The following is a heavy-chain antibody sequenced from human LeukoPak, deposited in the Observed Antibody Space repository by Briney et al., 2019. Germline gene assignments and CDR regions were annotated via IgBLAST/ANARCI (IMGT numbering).Heavy chain of an antibody. CDR2: ISSSGSTI. CDR3: ARPIEDCTNGVCYTGGYYYYYMDV. D-gene: IGHD2-8*01. CDR1: GFTFSDYY. Sequence: GGSLRLSCAASGFTFSDYYMSWIRQAPGKGLEWVSYISSSGSTIYYADPVKGRFTISRDNAKNSLYLQMNSLRAEDTAVYYCARPIEDCTNGVCYTGGYYYYYMDVWGKGTTVTVSS. V-gene: IGHV3-11*04. J-gene: IGHJ6*03.